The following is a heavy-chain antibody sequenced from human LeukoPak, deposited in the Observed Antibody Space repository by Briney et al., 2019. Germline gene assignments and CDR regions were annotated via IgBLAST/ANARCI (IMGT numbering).Heavy chain of an antibody. Sequence: PSETLSLTCTVSGGSISSGDYYWSWIRQPPGKGLEWIGYIYYSGSTYYNPSLKSRVTISVDTSKNQFSLKLSSVTAADTAVYYCARGLTYYDFWSGRRYYYYYGMDVWGQGTTVTVSS. CDR1: GGSISSGDYY. J-gene: IGHJ6*02. CDR3: ARGLTYYDFWSGRRYYYYYGMDV. V-gene: IGHV4-30-4*01. D-gene: IGHD3-3*01. CDR2: IYYSGST.